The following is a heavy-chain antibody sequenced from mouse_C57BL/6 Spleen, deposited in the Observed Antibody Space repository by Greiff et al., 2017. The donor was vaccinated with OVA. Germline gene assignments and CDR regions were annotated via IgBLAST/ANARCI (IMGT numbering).Heavy chain of an antibody. CDR3: ARGDYERYFDV. D-gene: IGHD2-4*01. J-gene: IGHJ1*03. CDR2: IDPSDSYT. CDR1: GYTFTSYW. V-gene: IGHV1-69*01. Sequence: QVQLQQPGAELVMPGASVKLSCKASGYTFTSYWMHWVKQRPGQGLEWIGEIDPSDSYTNYNQKFKGKSTLTVDKSSSTAYMPLSSLTSEDSAVYYCARGDYERYFDVWGTGATVTVAS.